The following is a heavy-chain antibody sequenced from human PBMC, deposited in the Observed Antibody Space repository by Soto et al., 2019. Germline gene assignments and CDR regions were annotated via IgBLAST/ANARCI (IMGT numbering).Heavy chain of an antibody. J-gene: IGHJ4*02. CDR3: AKGVNTTMAPGFDY. D-gene: IGHD5-18*01. CDR2: IWYDGSNK. V-gene: IGHV3-33*06. CDR1: GFTFSNYG. Sequence: GGSLRLSCAASGFTFSNYGMHWVRQAPGKGLEWVAVIWYDGSNKYYADSVKGRFTISRDNSKNTLYLQMNSLRAEDTAVYYCAKGVNTTMAPGFDYWGQGTLVTVSS.